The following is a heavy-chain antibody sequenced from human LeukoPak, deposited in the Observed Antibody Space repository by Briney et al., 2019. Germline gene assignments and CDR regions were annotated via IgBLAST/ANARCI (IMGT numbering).Heavy chain of an antibody. CDR2: IYYSGST. V-gene: IGHV4-59*01. J-gene: IGHJ6*02. Sequence: SETLSLTCTVSGGSISSYYWSWIRQPPGKGLEWLGYIYYSGSTNYNPSLKSRVTISIDTSKNQFSLKLSSVTAADTAVYYCARGYGSGSYAYYYGMDVWGQGTTVTVSS. D-gene: IGHD3-10*01. CDR1: GGSISSYY. CDR3: ARGYGSGSYAYYYGMDV.